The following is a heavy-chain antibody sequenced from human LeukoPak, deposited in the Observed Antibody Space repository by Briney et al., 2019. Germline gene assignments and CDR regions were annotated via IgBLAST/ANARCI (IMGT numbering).Heavy chain of an antibody. CDR2: ISSGSGLI. CDR3: ARDIYDQCLDY. CDR1: GSTSSNFG. D-gene: IGHD3-22*01. V-gene: IGHV3-48*01. Sequence: GGSLSPSGAASGSTSSNFGRNWVGQVQGRGWEWLSYISSGSGLIYYADSVKGRFTISRDNAKNSLHLQMNSLRVEDTAVYYCARDIYDQCLDYWGQGTLVTVSS. J-gene: IGHJ4*02.